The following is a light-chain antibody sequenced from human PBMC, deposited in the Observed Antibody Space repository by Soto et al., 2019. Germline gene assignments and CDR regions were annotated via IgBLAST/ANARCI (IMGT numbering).Light chain of an antibody. CDR2: WTS. CDR1: QSVLYSSNNKKC. CDR3: QQYYNTPWT. Sequence: DIVMTQSPDSLAVSLGERATINCKSSQSVLYSSNNKKCLAWYQQKPGQPPKLLIYWTSTRESGVPGRFSGSGSGTDFTLTISSLQAEDVAVYYCQQYYNTPWTFGQGTKVEIK. J-gene: IGKJ1*01. V-gene: IGKV4-1*01.